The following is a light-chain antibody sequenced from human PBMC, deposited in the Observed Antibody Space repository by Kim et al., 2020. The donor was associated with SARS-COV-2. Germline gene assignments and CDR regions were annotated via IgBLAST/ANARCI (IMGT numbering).Light chain of an antibody. Sequence: PGQTASITCAGDKLGEKYACWYQQKPGQSPVLVIYEDSKRPSGIPERFSGANSGNTATLTISGTQAMDEADYYCQAWDSSTKGVVFGGGTQLTVL. CDR1: KLGEKY. J-gene: IGLJ2*01. CDR2: EDS. V-gene: IGLV3-1*01. CDR3: QAWDSSTKGVV.